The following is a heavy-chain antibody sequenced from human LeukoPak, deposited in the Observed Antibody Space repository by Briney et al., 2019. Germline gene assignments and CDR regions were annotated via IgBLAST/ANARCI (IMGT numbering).Heavy chain of an antibody. V-gene: IGHV3-9*01. CDR2: ISWNSGSI. CDR3: AKDWSEQWLFDY. J-gene: IGHJ4*02. Sequence: PGGSLRLFCAASGFTFDDYAMHWVRQAPGKGLEWVSGISWNSGSIGYADSVKGRFTISRDNAKNSLYLQMNSLRAEDTALYYCAKDWSEQWLFDYWGQGTLVTVSS. CDR1: GFTFDDYA. D-gene: IGHD6-19*01.